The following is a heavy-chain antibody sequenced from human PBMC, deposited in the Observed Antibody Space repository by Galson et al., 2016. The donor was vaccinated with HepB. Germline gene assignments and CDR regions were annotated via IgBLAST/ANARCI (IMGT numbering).Heavy chain of an antibody. Sequence: SLRLSCAVSGFTFSSYAMHWVRQAPGKGLEWVASISSTSAYIYYADSVKGRFTVSRDNAQNSLYLVMSSLRIEATAVYYCARVGTGYEYVYWGQGTLVSVSS. V-gene: IGHV3-21*01. CDR2: ISSTSAYI. CDR1: GFTFSSYA. D-gene: IGHD5-12*01. CDR3: ARVGTGYEYVY. J-gene: IGHJ4*02.